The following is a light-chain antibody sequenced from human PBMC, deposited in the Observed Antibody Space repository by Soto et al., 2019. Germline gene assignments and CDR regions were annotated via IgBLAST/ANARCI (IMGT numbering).Light chain of an antibody. J-gene: IGKJ1*01. V-gene: IGKV1-39*01. CDR1: QSISTS. Sequence: DIQMTQSPSSLSASVGDRVTITCRTSQSISTSLNWYQQKPGKAPKVLIYGASSLHSGVPSRFSGGGSGTDFTLTISSLQPEDFATYYCQESHSFLWGTFGPGPRLKSN. CDR2: GAS. CDR3: QESHSFLWGT.